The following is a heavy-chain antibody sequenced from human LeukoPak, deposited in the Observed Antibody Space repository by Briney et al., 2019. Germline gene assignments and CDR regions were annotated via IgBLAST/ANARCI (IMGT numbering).Heavy chain of an antibody. J-gene: IGHJ4*02. D-gene: IGHD5-12*01. Sequence: GGSLRLSCAASGFTFSSYSMNWVRQAPGKGLEWVSSISSSSSYIYYADSVKGRFTISRDNSKNTLYLQMNSLRAEDTAVYYCAKERLRLPDYWGQGTLVTVSS. CDR3: AKERLRLPDY. V-gene: IGHV3-21*01. CDR2: ISSSSSYI. CDR1: GFTFSSYS.